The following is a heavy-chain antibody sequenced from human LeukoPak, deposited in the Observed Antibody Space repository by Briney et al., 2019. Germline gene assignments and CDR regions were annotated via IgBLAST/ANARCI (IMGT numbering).Heavy chain of an antibody. V-gene: IGHV4-39*01. J-gene: IGHJ4*02. CDR3: ANQGSSASEY. D-gene: IGHD6-6*01. CDR2: IYYSGST. Sequence: PSETLSLTCTVSGGSISSSSYYWGWVRQPPRKGLEWIGSIYYSGSTYYNPSLKSPVTISVDTSKNQFSLKLSSVTAADTAVYYCANQGSSASEYWGQGTLVTLSS. CDR1: GGSISSSSYY.